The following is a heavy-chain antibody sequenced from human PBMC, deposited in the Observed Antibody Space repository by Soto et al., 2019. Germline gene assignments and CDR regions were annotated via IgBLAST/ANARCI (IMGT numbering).Heavy chain of an antibody. J-gene: IGHJ3*02. CDR1: GYTFTSYD. Sequence: GASVKVSCKASGYTFTSYDINWVRQATGQGLEWMGWINPNSGNTGYAQKFQGRVTMTRNTSISTAYMELSSLRSEDTAVYYCARGREWELPQTDIWGQGTMVTVSS. CDR2: INPNSGNT. V-gene: IGHV1-8*01. CDR3: ARGREWELPQTDI. D-gene: IGHD1-26*01.